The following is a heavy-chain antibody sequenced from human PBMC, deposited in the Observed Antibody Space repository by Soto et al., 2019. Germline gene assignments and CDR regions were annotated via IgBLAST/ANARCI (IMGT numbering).Heavy chain of an antibody. Sequence: QVQLVQSGAEVKKPGASVKVSCKASGYTFTSYYMHWVRQAPGQGLEWMGIINPSGGSTSYAQKFQGRVTMTRDTFTSTVYMELSSLRSEDTAVYYCARDKVDTAMTSYGMDVWGQGTTVTVSS. D-gene: IGHD5-18*01. CDR3: ARDKVDTAMTSYGMDV. CDR2: INPSGGST. CDR1: GYTFTSYY. J-gene: IGHJ6*02. V-gene: IGHV1-46*01.